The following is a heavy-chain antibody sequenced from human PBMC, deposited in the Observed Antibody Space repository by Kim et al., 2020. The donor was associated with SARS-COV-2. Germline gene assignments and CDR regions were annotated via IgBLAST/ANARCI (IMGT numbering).Heavy chain of an antibody. CDR3: ARGGGAYNWFDP. V-gene: IGHV1-3*01. J-gene: IGHJ5*02. Sequence: ASVKVSCKASGYTFTSYAMHWVRLAPGQRLEWMGLSNAGNGNTKYSQKFQGRVTITRDTSASTAYMELSSLRSDDTAVYYCARGGGAYNWFDPWGQRTLVTVSS. D-gene: IGHD4-17*01. CDR2: SNAGNGNT. CDR1: GYTFTSYA.